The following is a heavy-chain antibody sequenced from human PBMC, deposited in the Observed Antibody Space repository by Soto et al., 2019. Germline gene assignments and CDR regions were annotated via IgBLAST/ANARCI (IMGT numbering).Heavy chain of an antibody. CDR3: AKEIGGYCSSTSCYPETDY. Sequence: GGSLRLSCAASGFTFSSYAMSWVRQAPGKGLEWVSAISGSGGSTYYADSVKGRFTISRDNSKNTLYLQMNSLRAEDTAVYYCAKEIGGYCSSTSCYPETDYWGQGTLVTVSS. CDR2: ISGSGGST. J-gene: IGHJ4*02. CDR1: GFTFSSYA. D-gene: IGHD2-2*01. V-gene: IGHV3-23*01.